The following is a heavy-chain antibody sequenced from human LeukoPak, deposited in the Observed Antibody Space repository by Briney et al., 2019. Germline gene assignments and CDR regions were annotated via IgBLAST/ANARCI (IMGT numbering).Heavy chain of an antibody. CDR1: GGSISSYY. CDR3: ARHGILGSTTHPPDF. CDR2: IYYSGAT. V-gene: IGHV4-59*08. Sequence: PSETLSPTCTVSGGSISSYYWSWIRQAPGKGLEWIGNIYYSGATNYSPSLKSRVTISVDTSKNQFSLKLTSVTAADTAVYYCARHGILGSTTHPPDFWGQGTLVTVSS. J-gene: IGHJ4*02. D-gene: IGHD1-26*01.